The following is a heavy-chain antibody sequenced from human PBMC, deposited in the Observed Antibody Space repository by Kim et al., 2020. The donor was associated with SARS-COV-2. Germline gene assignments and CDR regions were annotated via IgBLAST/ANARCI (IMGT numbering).Heavy chain of an antibody. CDR2: EDGET. V-gene: IGHV1-24*01. Sequence: EDGETIYAQKVQGRVTMTEDTSTYTAYMELSSRRSEDTAVYYCATQHLLVYWGQGTLVTVSS. CDR3: ATQHLLVY. J-gene: IGHJ4*02. D-gene: IGHD2-21*01.